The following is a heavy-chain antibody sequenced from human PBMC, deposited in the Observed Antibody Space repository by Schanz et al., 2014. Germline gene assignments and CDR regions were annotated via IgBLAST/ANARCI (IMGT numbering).Heavy chain of an antibody. CDR3: AKRNHDMQSLPLDY. CDR2: INGNGGIT. V-gene: IGHV3-23*04. J-gene: IGHJ4*02. Sequence: EVQLVESGGALVQPGGSLRLSCAASGFTFSGYGLHWVRQAPGKGLEWVSAINGNGGITYYADPVKGRFTISRDNSKNTLYLQMKSLRVEDTAVYYCAKRNHDMQSLPLDYWGQGTLVIVSS. CDR1: GFTFSGYG. D-gene: IGHD3-9*01.